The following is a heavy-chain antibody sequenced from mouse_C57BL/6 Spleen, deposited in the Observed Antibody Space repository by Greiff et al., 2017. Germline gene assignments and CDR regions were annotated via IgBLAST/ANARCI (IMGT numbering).Heavy chain of an antibody. CDR3: AREIRDAMDY. Sequence: QVQLQQPGAELVRPGSSVKLSCKASGYTFTSYWMDWVQQRPGQGLEWIGNIYPSDSETHYNQKFKDKTTLTVDKSSSTAYMQLSSLSSEDSAVYYCAREIRDAMDYWGQGTSVTVSS. CDR1: GYTFTSYW. V-gene: IGHV1-61*01. J-gene: IGHJ4*01. D-gene: IGHD2-4*01. CDR2: IYPSDSET.